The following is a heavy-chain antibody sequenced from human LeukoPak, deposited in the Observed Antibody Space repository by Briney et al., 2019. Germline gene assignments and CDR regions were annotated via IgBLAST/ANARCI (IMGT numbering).Heavy chain of an antibody. CDR3: ARGSLSSARRGSYYFDY. V-gene: IGHV4-30-2*01. J-gene: IGHJ4*02. CDR2: IYHSGST. D-gene: IGHD2-2*01. Sequence: PSQTLSLTCAVSGGSISSGGYSWSWIRQPPGKGLEWIGYIYHSGSTYYNPSLKSRVTISVDRSKNQFSLKLSSVTAADTAVYYCARGSLSSARRGSYYFDYWGQGTLVTVSS. CDR1: GGSISSGGYS.